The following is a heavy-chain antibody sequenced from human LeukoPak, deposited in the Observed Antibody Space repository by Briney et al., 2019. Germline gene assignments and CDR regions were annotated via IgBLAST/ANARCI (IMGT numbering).Heavy chain of an antibody. J-gene: IGHJ4*02. Sequence: GASVKVSCKASGYTFTSYYMHWVRQAPGQGLEWMGIINPSGGSTSYAQKFQGRVTMTRDTSTSTVYMELSSLRSEDTAVYYCAREREPETFGVPTDYWGQGTLVTVSS. CDR3: AREREPETFGVPTDY. CDR2: INPSGGST. CDR1: GYTFTSYY. V-gene: IGHV1-46*01. D-gene: IGHD3-16*01.